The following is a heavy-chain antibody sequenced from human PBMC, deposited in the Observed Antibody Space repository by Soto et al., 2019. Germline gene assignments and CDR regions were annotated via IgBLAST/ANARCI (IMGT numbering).Heavy chain of an antibody. D-gene: IGHD6-13*01. V-gene: IGHV4-31*03. CDR3: ARSLWNVAAAGFDY. CDR2: IYYTGST. Sequence: QVQLQESGPGLVKPSRTLSLTCTVSGDSISSRTYYWSWIRQHPGRGLEWIGYIYYTGSTFYNPSLKSRVAISINTSKNQFSLDLSSVTAADTAVYYCARSLWNVAAAGFDYWGQGTLVTVSS. J-gene: IGHJ4*02. CDR1: GDSISSRTYY.